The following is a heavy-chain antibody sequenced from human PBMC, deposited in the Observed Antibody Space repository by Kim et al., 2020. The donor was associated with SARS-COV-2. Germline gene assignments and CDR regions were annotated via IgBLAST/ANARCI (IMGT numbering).Heavy chain of an antibody. D-gene: IGHD4-17*01. CDR3: ASLPTTVTTYGFNYYCMDV. Sequence: SVKVSCKASGGTFSSYAISWVRQAPGQGLEWMGRIIAIIGIANYAQKFQRRVRIIADKSTSTAYMELSSMRSEDTAVYYCASLPTTVTTYGFNYYCMDVWDQGTTITVSS. CDR2: IIAIIGIA. CDR1: GGTFSSYA. J-gene: IGHJ6*02. V-gene: IGHV1-69*04.